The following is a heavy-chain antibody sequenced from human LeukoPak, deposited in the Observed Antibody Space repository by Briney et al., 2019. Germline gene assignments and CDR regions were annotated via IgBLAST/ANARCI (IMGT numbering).Heavy chain of an antibody. CDR1: GGSISSSSYY. J-gene: IGHJ4*02. D-gene: IGHD5-24*01. CDR3: ARARDGSYFDY. V-gene: IGHV4-39*07. Sequence: SETLSLTCTVSGGSISSSSYYWGWIRQPPGKGLEWIGSIYYSGSTYYNPSLKSRVTISVDTSKNQFSLKLSSVTAADTAVYYCARARDGSYFDYWGQGTLVTVSS. CDR2: IYYSGST.